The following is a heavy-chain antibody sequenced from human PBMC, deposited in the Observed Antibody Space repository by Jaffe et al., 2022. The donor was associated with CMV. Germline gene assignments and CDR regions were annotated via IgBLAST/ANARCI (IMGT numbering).Heavy chain of an antibody. V-gene: IGHV4-39*01. J-gene: IGHJ4*02. CDR1: GGSISSSSYY. CDR3: ARSTPQPLVPYYFDY. CDR2: IYYSGST. D-gene: IGHD6-6*01. Sequence: QLQLQESGPGLVKPSETLSLTCTVSGGSISSSSYYWGWIRQPPGKGLEWIGSIYYSGSTYYNPSLKSRVTISVDTSKNQFSLKLSSVTAADTAVYYCARSTPQPLVPYYFDYWGQGTLVTVSS.